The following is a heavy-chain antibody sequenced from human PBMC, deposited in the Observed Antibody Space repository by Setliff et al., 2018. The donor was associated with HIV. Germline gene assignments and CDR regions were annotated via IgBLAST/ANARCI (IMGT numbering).Heavy chain of an antibody. V-gene: IGHV3-15*01. CDR1: GFTFRTFA. CDR2: IKTRVDGGAV. Sequence: GGSLRLSCVASGFTFRTFAMHWVRQSPGKGLEWVGRIKTRVDGGAVDYAPPVKGRFTISREDSTDTLYLEMNSLRTEDTAVYFCVTDDKVAFDVWGRGTMVTVS. CDR3: VTDDKVAFDV. J-gene: IGHJ3*01.